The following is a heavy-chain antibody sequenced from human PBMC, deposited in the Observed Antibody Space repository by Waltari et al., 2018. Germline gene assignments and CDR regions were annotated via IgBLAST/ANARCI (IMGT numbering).Heavy chain of an antibody. V-gene: IGHV4-34*01. J-gene: IGHJ4*02. CDR2: TNHSGST. CDR3: ARARAYVWGSYRPRYFDY. Sequence: QVQLQQWGAGLLTPSETLSLTCAVYGGSFSGYYWSWISQPPGRGLEWIGETNHSGSTNYNPSFKSRVTISVDTSKNQFSLKLISVTSADTAVYYCARARAYVWGSYRPRYFDYWGQGTLVTVSS. CDR1: GGSFSGYY. D-gene: IGHD3-16*02.